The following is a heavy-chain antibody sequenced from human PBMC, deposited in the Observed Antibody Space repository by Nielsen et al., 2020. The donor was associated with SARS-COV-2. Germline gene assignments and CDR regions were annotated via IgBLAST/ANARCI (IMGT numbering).Heavy chain of an antibody. CDR1: GYSFTSYA. V-gene: IGHV1-3*01. CDR3: ARITPSSGWDY. J-gene: IGHJ4*02. Sequence: ASVKVSCKASGYSFTSYAMPWVWQAPGQRLEWMGWINVGNGNTKYSQKFQGRVTMTRDTSANTAYMELSSLSSEDTAVYYCARITPSSGWDYWGQGTLVTVSS. D-gene: IGHD6-19*01. CDR2: INVGNGNT.